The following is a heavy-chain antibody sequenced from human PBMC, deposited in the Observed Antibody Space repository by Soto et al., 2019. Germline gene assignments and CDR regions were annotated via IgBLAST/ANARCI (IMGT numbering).Heavy chain of an antibody. CDR1: GFTFSGCA. D-gene: IGHD3-10*01. J-gene: IGHJ4*02. V-gene: IGHV3-23*01. CDR2: ISGSDDST. Sequence: GGSLRLSCAASGFTFSGCAMSWVRQAPGKGLEWVSGISGSDDSTYYADSVKGRFTISRDNSKNTLYLQMNSLRAEDTAVYYCAKDPPNRWHYYFDYWGQGTRVTVSS. CDR3: AKDPPNRWHYYFDY.